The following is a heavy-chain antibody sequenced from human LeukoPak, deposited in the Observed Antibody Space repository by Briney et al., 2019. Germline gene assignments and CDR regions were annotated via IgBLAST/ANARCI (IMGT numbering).Heavy chain of an antibody. CDR1: GFTFSSYA. V-gene: IGHV3-30*04. J-gene: IGHJ4*02. D-gene: IGHD3-10*01. CDR2: MSYDGDNK. CDR3: ARELTALLWFGELGY. Sequence: GGSLRLSCAASGFTFSSYAMHWVRQAPGKGLEWVAVMSYDGDNKFYAASVKGRFTISGDNSKNALYLQMHSLRAEDTAVYYCARELTALLWFGELGYWGQGTLVTVSS.